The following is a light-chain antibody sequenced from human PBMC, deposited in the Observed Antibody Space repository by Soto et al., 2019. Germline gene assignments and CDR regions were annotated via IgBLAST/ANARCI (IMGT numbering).Light chain of an antibody. CDR2: DAS. V-gene: IGKV3-15*01. CDR3: QQYNNWPLT. J-gene: IGKJ4*01. CDR1: QSVSST. Sequence: EIVMTQFPATLSVSPGERATLSCRASQSVSSTLAWYQQKPGQAPRLLIYDASTRATGIPARFSGSGSGTEFTLTVNSLQSEDFAVYYCQQYNNWPLTFGGGTKVEI.